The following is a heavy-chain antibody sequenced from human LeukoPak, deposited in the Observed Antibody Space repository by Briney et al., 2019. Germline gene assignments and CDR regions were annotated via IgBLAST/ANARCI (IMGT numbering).Heavy chain of an antibody. CDR1: GFTFSSYD. V-gene: IGHV3-13*04. CDR3: ARDRLTNDAFDI. D-gene: IGHD2-8*01. J-gene: IGHJ3*02. CDR2: INTAGDT. Sequence: GGSLRLSCAASGFTFSSYDMLWVRQATGKGLEWVSAINTAGDTFYSGSVRGRFTISRDNSKNTLYLQMNSLRAEDTAMYYCARDRLTNDAFDIWGQGTMVTVSS.